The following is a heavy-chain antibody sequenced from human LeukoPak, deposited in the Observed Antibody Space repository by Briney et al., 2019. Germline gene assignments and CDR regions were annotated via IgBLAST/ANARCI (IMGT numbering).Heavy chain of an antibody. CDR1: GFTFSSYE. D-gene: IGHD3/OR15-3a*01. J-gene: IGHJ4*02. V-gene: IGHV3-48*03. CDR3: ARQTGSGLFILP. Sequence: GGSLRLSCAASGFTFSSYEMNWVRQAPGKGLEWVSYISSSGSTIYYADSVKGRFTISRDNAKNSLYLRMNSLRAEDTAVYYCARQTGSGLFILPGGQGTLVTVSS. CDR2: ISSSGSTI.